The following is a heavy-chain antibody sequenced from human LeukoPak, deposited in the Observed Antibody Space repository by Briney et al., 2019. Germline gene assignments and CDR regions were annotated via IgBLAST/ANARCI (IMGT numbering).Heavy chain of an antibody. CDR2: INAGNGNT. V-gene: IGHV1-3*01. CDR3: ARDKRYYYDSSGYFVY. CDR1: GYTFTSYA. Sequence: GASVKVSCKASGYTFTSYAMHWVRQAPGQRLEWMGWINAGNGNTKYSQKFQGRVTITRDTSASTAYMELSSLRSEDTAVYYCARDKRYYYDSSGYFVYWGQGTLVTVSS. J-gene: IGHJ4*02. D-gene: IGHD3-22*01.